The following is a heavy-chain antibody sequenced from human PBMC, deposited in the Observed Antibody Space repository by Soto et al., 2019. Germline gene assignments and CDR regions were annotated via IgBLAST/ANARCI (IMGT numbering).Heavy chain of an antibody. CDR3: ARDPAP. CDR2: IYFRGTT. Sequence: SDTLFLTCTVSGGSLSSYYWSWIRQPPGKGLEWIGYIYFRGTTNYNPSLKSRVTISVDTSKNQFSLKLSSVTVADTAVYYCARDPAPWGQGALVTVSS. J-gene: IGHJ5*02. V-gene: IGHV4-59*12. CDR1: GGSLSSYY.